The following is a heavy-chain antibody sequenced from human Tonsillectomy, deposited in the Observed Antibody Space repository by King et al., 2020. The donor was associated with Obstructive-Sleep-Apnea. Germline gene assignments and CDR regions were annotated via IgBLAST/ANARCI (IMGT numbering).Heavy chain of an antibody. CDR3: VRDRGQQLVRSWFDP. CDR1: GFTFSSYN. V-gene: IGHV3-48*04. D-gene: IGHD6-13*01. Sequence: VQLVESGGGLVQPGGSLRLSCAASGFTFSSYNMNWVRQAPGKGLEWVSYISSCSSTIYYADSVKGRFTISRDNAKNSLYLQMNSLRAEDTAVYYCVRDRGQQLVRSWFDPWGQGTLVTVSS. J-gene: IGHJ5*02. CDR2: ISSCSSTI.